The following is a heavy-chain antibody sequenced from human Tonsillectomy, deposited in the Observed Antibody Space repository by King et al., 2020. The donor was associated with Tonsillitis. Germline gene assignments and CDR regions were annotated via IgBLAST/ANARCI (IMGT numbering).Heavy chain of an antibody. CDR2: ISYDETNK. D-gene: IGHD4-11*01. Sequence: VQLVESGGGVVQPGRSLRLSCAASGFTFSSYAMHWVRQTPGKGLEWVAVISYDETNKYYADSVKGRFTISRDKSKNTLYLQMNSLRGEDTAVYYCAKTMTTVTFYYSAMDVWGQGTTVTVSS. CDR3: AKTMTTVTFYYSAMDV. J-gene: IGHJ6*02. V-gene: IGHV3-30*04. CDR1: GFTFSSYA.